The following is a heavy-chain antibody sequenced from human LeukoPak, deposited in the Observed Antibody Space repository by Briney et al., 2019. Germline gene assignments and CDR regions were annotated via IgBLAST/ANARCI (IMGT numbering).Heavy chain of an antibody. J-gene: IGHJ4*02. CDR1: GGTFSSYA. Sequence: SVKVSCKASGGTFSSYAISWLRQAPGQGLEWMGGIIPIFGTANYAQKFQGRVTITADESTSTAYMELSSLRSEDTAVYYCARGEQQLLSNMFDYWGQGTLVTVSS. CDR2: IIPIFGTA. CDR3: ARGEQQLLSNMFDY. D-gene: IGHD2-2*01. V-gene: IGHV1-69*13.